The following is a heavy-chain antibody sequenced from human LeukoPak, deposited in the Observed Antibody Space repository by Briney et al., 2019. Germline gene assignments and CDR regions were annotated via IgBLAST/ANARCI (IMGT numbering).Heavy chain of an antibody. D-gene: IGHD3-3*01. Sequence: PSQTLSLTCTVSGGSIRSGGYYWSWIRQPPGKGLEWIGEINHSGSTNYNPSLKSRVTISVDTSKNQFSLKLSSVSAADTAVYYCARQWYYDFWSGSNWFDPWGQGTLVTVSS. CDR2: INHSGST. V-gene: IGHV4-39*01. J-gene: IGHJ5*02. CDR1: GGSIRSGGYY. CDR3: ARQWYYDFWSGSNWFDP.